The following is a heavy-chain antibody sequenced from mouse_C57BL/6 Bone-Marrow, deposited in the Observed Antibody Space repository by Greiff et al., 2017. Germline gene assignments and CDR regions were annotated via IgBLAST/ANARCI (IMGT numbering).Heavy chain of an antibody. J-gene: IGHJ1*03. Sequence: QVQLQQPGAELVKPGASVKLSCKASGYTFTSYWMQWVKQRPGQGLEWIGEIDPSDSYTNYNQKFKGKATLTVDTSSSTAYMQLSSLTSEDSAVYYCAIITILDVWGTGTTVTVSS. CDR3: AIITILDV. CDR2: IDPSDSYT. D-gene: IGHD1-1*02. CDR1: GYTFTSYW. V-gene: IGHV1-50*01.